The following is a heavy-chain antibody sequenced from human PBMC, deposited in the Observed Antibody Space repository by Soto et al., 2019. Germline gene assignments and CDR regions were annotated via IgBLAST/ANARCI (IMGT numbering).Heavy chain of an antibody. Sequence: GPVKVSCKASGYTFTSYGITWVRQAPGQGLEWVGWISAYNGNTNYAQKVQGRVTMTRDTSTSTAYMELTSLRSDDTAVYYCARTPPPGQITIFGVVIMGFGFDYWGQGTLVTVSS. V-gene: IGHV1-18*01. CDR1: GYTFTSYG. CDR2: ISAYNGNT. J-gene: IGHJ4*02. CDR3: ARTPPPGQITIFGVVIMGFGFDY. D-gene: IGHD3-3*01.